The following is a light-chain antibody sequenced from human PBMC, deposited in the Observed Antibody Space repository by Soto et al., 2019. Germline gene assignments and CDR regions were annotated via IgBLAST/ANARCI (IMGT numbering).Light chain of an antibody. CDR3: QQYYATPWT. Sequence: MLMTQFPYSLTVSLGGRANLNCWSSQRVTYVSNNESHLAWYQQKKGQPPKLXLSWSSTRESGVPDRFIGSGSGTHFNLSITNLQAEDVATYYCQQYYATPWTFGPGTKVDIK. J-gene: IGKJ1*01. CDR2: WSS. V-gene: IGKV4-1*01. CDR1: QRVTYVSNNESH.